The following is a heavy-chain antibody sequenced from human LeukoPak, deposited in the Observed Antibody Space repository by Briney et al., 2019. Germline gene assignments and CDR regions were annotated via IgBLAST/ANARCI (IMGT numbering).Heavy chain of an antibody. J-gene: IGHJ4*02. CDR3: ARARPFYYDSSGYYYDLGY. CDR1: GYTFTSYG. D-gene: IGHD3-22*01. CDR2: IIPILAIA. V-gene: IGHV1-69*04. Sequence: SVKVSCKASGYTFTSYGIGWVRQAPGQGLEWMGRIIPILAIADYAQKFQGRVTITADRSKRTAYMGLSRLRTEDTAVYYCARARPFYYDSSGYYYDLGYWGQGTLVTVSS.